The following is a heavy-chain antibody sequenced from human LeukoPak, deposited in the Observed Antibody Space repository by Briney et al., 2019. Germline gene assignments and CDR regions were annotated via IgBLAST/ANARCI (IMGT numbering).Heavy chain of an antibody. V-gene: IGHV4-4*07. CDR3: ASHSGSYYFDY. CDR2: ISTSGST. D-gene: IGHD1-26*01. CDR1: GGSISSYY. Sequence: SETLSLTCTVSGGSISSYYWSWIRQPAGKGLESIGHISTSGSTNYNPSLKSRVTMSVDTSKNQFSLKLSSVTAADTAVYYCASHSGSYYFDYWGQGTLVTVSS. J-gene: IGHJ4*02.